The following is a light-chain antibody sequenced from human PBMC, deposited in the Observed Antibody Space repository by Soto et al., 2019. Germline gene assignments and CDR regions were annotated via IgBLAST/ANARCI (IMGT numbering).Light chain of an antibody. Sequence: QAVVTQAPSASGTPGQRVTISCSGSSSNIGSNTVTWYQQVPGTAPKLLIYSNDQRPSGVPDRFSGSKSGTSASLAIAGLQSEDEADYYCAAWDDSLNGWVFGGGTNSPS. J-gene: IGLJ3*02. V-gene: IGLV1-44*01. CDR3: AAWDDSLNGWV. CDR2: SND. CDR1: SSNIGSNT.